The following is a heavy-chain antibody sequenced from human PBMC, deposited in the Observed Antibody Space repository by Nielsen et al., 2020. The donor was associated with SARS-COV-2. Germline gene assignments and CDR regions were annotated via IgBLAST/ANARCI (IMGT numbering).Heavy chain of an antibody. CDR3: ATLSSSSSLNWFDP. V-gene: IGHV4-4*02. D-gene: IGHD6-6*01. CDR2: IYHSGST. Sequence: SETLSLTCAVSGGSISSSNWWSWVRQPPGKGLEWIGEIYHSGSTNYNPSLKSRVTISVDKSKNQFSLKLSSVTAADTAVYYCATLSSSSSLNWFDPWGQGTLVTVSS. J-gene: IGHJ5*02. CDR1: GGSISSSNW.